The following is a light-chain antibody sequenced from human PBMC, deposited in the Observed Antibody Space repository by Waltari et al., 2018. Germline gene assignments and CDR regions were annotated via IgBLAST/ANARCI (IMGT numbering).Light chain of an antibody. Sequence: DIHMTQSPSSLSASVGDRVTITCRASQTIGGYLNWYQHKPGKGPKLLISATSTLQIDGPSRFSGSGSGTSFTMTISSLQPEDFATYSCQQSYMIPFTFGPGTKV. CDR3: QQSYMIPFT. CDR2: ATS. CDR1: QTIGGY. J-gene: IGKJ3*01. V-gene: IGKV1-39*01.